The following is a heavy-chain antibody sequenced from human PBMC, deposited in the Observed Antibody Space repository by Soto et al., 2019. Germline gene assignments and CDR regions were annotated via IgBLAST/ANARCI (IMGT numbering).Heavy chain of an antibody. CDR1: GGSISSSNW. CDR3: ATVKWEGAYYYGMEV. J-gene: IGHJ6*02. CDR2: IYHSGST. D-gene: IGHD1-26*01. Sequence: PAETLARSCAVSGGSISSSNWWSWVRQPPGKVLEWIGEIYHSGSTNYNPSLKSRVTISVDKSKNKFSLKLSSVTAADTAVYYCATVKWEGAYYYGMEVWGQGTTVNVSS. V-gene: IGHV4-4*02.